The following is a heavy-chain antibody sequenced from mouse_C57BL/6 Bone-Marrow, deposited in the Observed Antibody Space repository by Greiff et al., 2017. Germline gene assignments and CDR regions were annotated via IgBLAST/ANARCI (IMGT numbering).Heavy chain of an antibody. J-gene: IGHJ3*01. CDR1: GYSITSGYY. CDR3: ARELGWFAY. V-gene: IGHV3-6*01. D-gene: IGHD4-1*01. CDR2: ISYDGSN. Sequence: EVKLQESGPGLVKPSQSLSLTCSVTGYSITSGYYWNWIRQFPGNKLEWMGYISYDGSNNYNPSLKNRISITRDTSKNQFFLKLKSVTTEDTATYYCARELGWFAYWGQGTLVTVSA.